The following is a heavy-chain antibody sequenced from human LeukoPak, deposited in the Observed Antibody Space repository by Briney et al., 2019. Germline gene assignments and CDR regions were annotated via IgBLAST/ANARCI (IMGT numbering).Heavy chain of an antibody. CDR3: ARDTVHYYGSGSFDY. D-gene: IGHD3-10*01. J-gene: IGHJ4*02. CDR2: INHSGST. CDR1: GGSFSGYY. V-gene: IGHV4-34*01. Sequence: NPSETLSLTCAVYGGSFSGYYWSWIRQPPGKGLEWIGEINHSGSTNYNPSLKSRVTISVDTSKNQFSLKLSSVTAADTAVYYCARDTVHYYGSGSFDYWGQGTLVTVSS.